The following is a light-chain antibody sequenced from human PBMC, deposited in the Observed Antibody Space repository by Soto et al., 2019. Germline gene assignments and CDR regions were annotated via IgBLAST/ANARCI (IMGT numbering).Light chain of an antibody. CDR1: SSNIGSNT. V-gene: IGLV1-44*01. CDR2: SNN. J-gene: IGLJ7*01. Sequence: QSVLPQPPSASGTPGQRVTISCSGSSSNIGSNTVNWYQQLPGTAPKLLIYSNNQRPSGVPDRFSGSKSGTSASLAISGLQSEDEADYYCAAWDDSLNGHAVFGGGTQLTVL. CDR3: AAWDDSLNGHAV.